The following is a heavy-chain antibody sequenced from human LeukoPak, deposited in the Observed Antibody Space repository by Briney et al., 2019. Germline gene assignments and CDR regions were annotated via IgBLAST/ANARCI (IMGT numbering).Heavy chain of an antibody. CDR1: EFTLGTHA. Sequence: GGSLRLSCAAFEFTLGTHAMTWVRQAPGKGLEWVSTISSGAGGTYYSDSVKGRFTISRDNSKNTMYLRMSSLRAEDTAVYYCARRVEEWFPSYHFHMDVWGEGTTVTVSS. CDR2: ISSGAGGT. CDR3: ARRVEEWFPSYHFHMDV. D-gene: IGHD3-3*01. V-gene: IGHV3-23*01. J-gene: IGHJ6*03.